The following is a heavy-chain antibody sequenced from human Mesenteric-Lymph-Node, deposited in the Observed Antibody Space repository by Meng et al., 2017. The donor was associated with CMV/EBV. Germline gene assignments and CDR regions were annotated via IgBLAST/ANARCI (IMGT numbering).Heavy chain of an antibody. CDR2: ISSSGNTI. D-gene: IGHD6-13*01. J-gene: IGHJ6*02. Sequence: LSLTCAASGFTFSSYEMNWVRQAPGKGLEWVSYISSSGNTIYYADSVKGRFTITRDNAKNSLYLQMNSLRAEDTAVYYCAREGGAAAVYYYYNGMDVWGQGTTVTVSS. CDR1: GFTFSSYE. CDR3: AREGGAAAVYYYYNGMDV. V-gene: IGHV3-48*03.